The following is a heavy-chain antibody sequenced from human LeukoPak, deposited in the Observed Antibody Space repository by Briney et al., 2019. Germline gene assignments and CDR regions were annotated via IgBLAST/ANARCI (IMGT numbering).Heavy chain of an antibody. CDR2: IRSKAYGGTT. CDR3: TSFLRGLYPI. CDR1: GFTFGDYA. V-gene: IGHV3-49*04. D-gene: IGHD2/OR15-2a*01. J-gene: IGHJ3*02. Sequence: PGGSLRLSCTASGFTFGDYAMSWVRQAPGKGLEWVGFIRSKAYGGTTEYAASVKGRFTISRDDSKSIAYLQMNSLKTEDTAVYYCTSFLRGLYPIWGQGTMVTVSS.